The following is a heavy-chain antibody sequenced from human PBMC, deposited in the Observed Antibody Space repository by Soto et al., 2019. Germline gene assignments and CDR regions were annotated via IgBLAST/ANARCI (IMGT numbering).Heavy chain of an antibody. J-gene: IGHJ6*03. Sequence: QVQLVESGGGVVQPGRSLRLSCAASGFTFSSYVMHWVRQAPGKGLEWVTLISYDGSEKYYADSVRGRFTISRDNSKNTLYLQMSSLRAEDTAVYYCAKVGEEQLIDYYYYMDVWGKGTTVTVSS. CDR3: AKVGEEQLIDYYYYMDV. CDR2: ISYDGSEK. CDR1: GFTFSSYV. V-gene: IGHV3-30*18. D-gene: IGHD3-16*01.